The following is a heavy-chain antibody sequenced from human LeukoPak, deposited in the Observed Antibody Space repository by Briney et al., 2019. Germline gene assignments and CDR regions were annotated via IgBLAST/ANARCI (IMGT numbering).Heavy chain of an antibody. CDR2: ISSSSSYI. CDR1: GFTFSSYS. Sequence: GGSLRLSCAASGFTFSSYSMNWVRQAPGKGLEWVSFISSSSSYIYYADSVRGRFTISRDNAKNSLYLQMNSLRAEDTAVYYCAKAYYYDSSGYYSWGQGTLVTVSS. D-gene: IGHD3-22*01. CDR3: AKAYYYDSSGYYS. J-gene: IGHJ4*02. V-gene: IGHV3-21*01.